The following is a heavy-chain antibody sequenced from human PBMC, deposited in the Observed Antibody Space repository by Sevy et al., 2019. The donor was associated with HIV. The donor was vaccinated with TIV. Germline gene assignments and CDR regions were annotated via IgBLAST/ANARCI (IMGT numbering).Heavy chain of an antibody. J-gene: IGHJ6*02. CDR3: ARVSGDYYHMDV. CDR1: RFTITYYS. CDR2: ISDTTGGT. Sequence: GGSLRLSCGASRFTITYYSFNWVRQAPGKGLEWVSHISDTTGGTYYVDSVKGRFTKSRDNAKNSLYLPMNSLRVEDTDVSYCARVSGDYYHMDVWGPGTTVTVSS. V-gene: IGHV3-48*01.